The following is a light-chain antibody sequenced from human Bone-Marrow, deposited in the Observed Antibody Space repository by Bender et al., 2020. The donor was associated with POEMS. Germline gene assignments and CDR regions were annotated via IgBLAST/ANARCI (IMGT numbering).Light chain of an antibody. CDR1: SSDVGGSNS. J-gene: IGLJ2*01. Sequence: QSALTQPASVSGSPGQAITISCTGTSSDVGGSNSVSWYQQHPGKAPKFMIYDVSSRPSGVSDRFSGSKSGNTASLTISGLQSEDEADYYCSSYAGSATSPVVFGGGTKLIVL. CDR2: DVS. V-gene: IGLV2-14*03. CDR3: SSYAGSATSPVV.